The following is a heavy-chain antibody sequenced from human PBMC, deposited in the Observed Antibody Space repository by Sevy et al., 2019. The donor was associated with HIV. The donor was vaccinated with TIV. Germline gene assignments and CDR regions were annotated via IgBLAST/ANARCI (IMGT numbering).Heavy chain of an antibody. J-gene: IGHJ4*02. CDR3: AKGSGSSHRSTWDY. V-gene: IGHV3-23*01. CDR2: ITGSGGST. CDR1: GFTFSTYA. Sequence: GGSLRLSCRASGFTFSTYAMSWVRQAPGSGLEWVSGITGSGGSTYYADSVKGRFTISRDTFANTLYLQMSSLRAEDTAIYYCAKGSGSSHRSTWDYGGQGSLVTVSS. D-gene: IGHD2-2*01.